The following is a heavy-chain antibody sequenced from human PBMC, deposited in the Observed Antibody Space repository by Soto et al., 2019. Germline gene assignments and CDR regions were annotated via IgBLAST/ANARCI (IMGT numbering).Heavy chain of an antibody. CDR1: GGSISSSSYY. V-gene: IGHV4-39*01. J-gene: IGHJ5*02. CDR2: IYYSGST. CDR3: ARRGYDFWSGSLNGGGWFDP. D-gene: IGHD3-3*01. Sequence: SETLSLTCTVSGGSISSSSYYWGWIRQPPGKGLEWIGSIYYSGSTYYNPSLKSRVTISVDTSKDQFSLKLSSVTAADTAVYYCARRGYDFWSGSLNGGGWFDPWGQGTLVTVSS.